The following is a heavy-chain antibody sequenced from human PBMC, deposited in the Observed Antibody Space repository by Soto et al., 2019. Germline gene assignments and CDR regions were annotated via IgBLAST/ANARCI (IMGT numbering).Heavy chain of an antibody. CDR1: GFTFNTYG. J-gene: IGHJ4*02. V-gene: IGHV3-33*01. CDR2: IWYDGSNK. CDR3: ARDRLYYDSSGYYDY. Sequence: GGSLRLSCAASGFTFNTYGMHWVRQAPGKGLEWVAVIWYDGSNKYHTDSVKGRFTISRDNSKNTLYLQMNSLRAEDTAVYYCARDRLYYDSSGYYDYWGQGTLVTVSS. D-gene: IGHD3-22*01.